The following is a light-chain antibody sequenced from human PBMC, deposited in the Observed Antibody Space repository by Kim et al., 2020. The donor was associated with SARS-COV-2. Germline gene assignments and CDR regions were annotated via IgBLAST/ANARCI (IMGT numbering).Light chain of an antibody. J-gene: IGKJ2*01. Sequence: EIVLTQSPATLSLSPGERATLSCRASQSVSSYLAWYQQKPGQAPRLLIYDASNRATGIPARFSGGGSGTDFTLTISSLEPEDFAVYYCQQRSNWLYTFGQGTKLEI. CDR3: QQRSNWLYT. CDR1: QSVSSY. V-gene: IGKV3-11*01. CDR2: DAS.